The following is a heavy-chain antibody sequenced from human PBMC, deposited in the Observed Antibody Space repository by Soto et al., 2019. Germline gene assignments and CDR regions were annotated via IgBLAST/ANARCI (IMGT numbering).Heavy chain of an antibody. J-gene: IGHJ2*01. CDR2: FDPEDGET. CDR1: GYTLTELS. V-gene: IGHV1-24*01. Sequence: GASVKGSCKVSGYTLTELSMHWVRQAPGKGLEWMGGFDPEDGETIYAQKFQGRVTMTEDTSTDTAYMELSSLRSEDTAVYYCATAAHYGGNSGWYFDLWGRGTLVTVSS. D-gene: IGHD4-17*01. CDR3: ATAAHYGGNSGWYFDL.